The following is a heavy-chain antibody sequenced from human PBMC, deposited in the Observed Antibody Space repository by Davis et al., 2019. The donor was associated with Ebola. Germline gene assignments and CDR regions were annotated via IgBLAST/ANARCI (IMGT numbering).Heavy chain of an antibody. V-gene: IGHV3-7*01. CDR3: LQLRYFDWFPIDP. Sequence: PGGSLRLSCAASGFTFSSYWMSWVRQAPGKGLEWVANIKQDGSEKYYVDSVKGRFTISRDNAKNSLYLQMNSLRAEDTAVYYCLQLRYFDWFPIDPWGQGTLVTVSS. CDR2: IKQDGSEK. J-gene: IGHJ5*02. D-gene: IGHD3-9*01. CDR1: GFTFSSYW.